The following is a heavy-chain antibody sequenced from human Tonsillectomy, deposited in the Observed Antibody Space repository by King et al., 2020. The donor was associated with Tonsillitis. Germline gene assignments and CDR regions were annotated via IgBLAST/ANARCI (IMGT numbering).Heavy chain of an antibody. J-gene: IGHJ3*02. CDR2: IFTSGNT. CDR1: GGSIHHYY. V-gene: IGHV4-4*07. CDR3: ARDLGLGIPTDAFDI. D-gene: IGHD7-27*01. Sequence: VQLQESGPGLVKPSEALSLTCTVSGGSIHHYYWSWVRQPAGKGLEWIGRIFTSGNTNYNPSLKSRVTMSVDTSNNQFSLRLSSVTAADTAVYYCARDLGLGIPTDAFDIWGQGTLVIVSS.